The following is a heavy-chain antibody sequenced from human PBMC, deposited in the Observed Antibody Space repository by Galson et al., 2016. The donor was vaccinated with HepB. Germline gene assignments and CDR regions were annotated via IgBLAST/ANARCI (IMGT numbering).Heavy chain of an antibody. CDR1: GFTFSSYA. CDR2: ISGSGTST. D-gene: IGHD6-25*01. Sequence: SLRLSCAASGFTFSSYAISWVRQAPGKGLEWVSSISGSGTSTYYADSVKGRFAISRDNSKNTLYLQMNSLRAEDTAVYFCARPNSSGLSYYYYMDVWGKGTTVTVSS. CDR3: ARPNSSGLSYYYYMDV. J-gene: IGHJ6*03. V-gene: IGHV3-23*01.